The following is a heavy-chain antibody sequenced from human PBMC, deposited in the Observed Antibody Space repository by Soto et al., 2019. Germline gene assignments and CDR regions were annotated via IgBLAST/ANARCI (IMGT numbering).Heavy chain of an antibody. CDR2: INHSGST. CDR3: ARGVDYDFWSGYYKYNWFDP. D-gene: IGHD3-3*01. J-gene: IGHJ5*02. Sequence: QVQLQQWGAGLLKPSETLSLTCAVYGGSFSGYYWSWIRQPPGKGLEWIGEINHSGSTNYNPSLKGRVTIPVDTSKNQFSLKLSSVPAADAAVYYCARGVDYDFWSGYYKYNWFDPWGQGTLVTVSS. CDR1: GGSFSGYY. V-gene: IGHV4-34*01.